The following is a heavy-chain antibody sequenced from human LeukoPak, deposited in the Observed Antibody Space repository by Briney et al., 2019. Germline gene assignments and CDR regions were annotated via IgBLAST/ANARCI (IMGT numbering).Heavy chain of an antibody. CDR1: GFTFSSYA. D-gene: IGHD3-10*01. V-gene: IGHV3-64*01. CDR3: ARDLLWFGELTGAFDI. J-gene: IGHJ3*02. Sequence: PGGSLRLSCAASGFTFSSYAMHWVRQAPGKGLEYVSAISSNGGSTYYANSVKGRFTISRDNSKNTLYLQMGSLRAEDTAVYYCARDLLWFGELTGAFDIWGQGTMVTVSS. CDR2: ISSNGGST.